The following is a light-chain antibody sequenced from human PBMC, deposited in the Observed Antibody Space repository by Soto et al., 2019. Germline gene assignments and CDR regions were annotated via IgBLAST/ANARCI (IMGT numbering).Light chain of an antibody. J-gene: IGLJ1*01. CDR3: RSYTSSSLYV. Sequence: HSVLTQPASVSGSPGQSITISCTGTSSDVGVYNYVSWYQQHPGKAPKLMIYEVSNRPSGVSNRFSGSKSGNTASLTISGLQAEDEADYYCRSYTSSSLYVFGTGT. CDR1: SSDVGVYNY. V-gene: IGLV2-14*01. CDR2: EVS.